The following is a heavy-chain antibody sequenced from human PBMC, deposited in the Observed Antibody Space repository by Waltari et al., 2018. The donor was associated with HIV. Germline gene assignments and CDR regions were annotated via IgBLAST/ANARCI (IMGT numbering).Heavy chain of an antibody. CDR1: GYTFTSYD. J-gene: IGHJ6*03. CDR3: ARGPRAVIQPDKNYYMAV. V-gene: IGHV1-8*01. Sequence: QVQLVQSGAEVKKPGASVKVSCKASGYTFTSYDINWVRQATGQGLEWMGWMNPNSANTGYAQKFQGRVTMTRNTSINTAYIELRDLRSEDTAVYYCARGPRAVIQPDKNYYMAVWGKGTTVTVSS. CDR2: MNPNSANT. D-gene: IGHD3-16*02.